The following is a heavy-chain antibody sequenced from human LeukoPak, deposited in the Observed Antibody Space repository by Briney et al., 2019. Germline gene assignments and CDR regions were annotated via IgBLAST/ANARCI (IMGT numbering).Heavy chain of an antibody. CDR3: TTAHLRAAAGHYYYYGMDV. CDR1: GFTFSNAW. D-gene: IGHD6-13*01. Sequence: PGGSLRLSCAASGFTFSNAWMSWVRQAPGKGLEWVGRIKSKTDGGTTDYAAPVKGRFTISRDDSKNTLYLQMNSLKTEDTAVYYCTTAHLRAAAGHYYYYGMDVWGQGTTVTVSS. CDR2: IKSKTDGGTT. V-gene: IGHV3-15*01. J-gene: IGHJ6*02.